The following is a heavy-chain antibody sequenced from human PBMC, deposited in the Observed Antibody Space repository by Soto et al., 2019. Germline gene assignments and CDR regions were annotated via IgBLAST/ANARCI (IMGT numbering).Heavy chain of an antibody. V-gene: IGHV1-69*01. CDR3: ARVSIGYGGGFSFYGMDV. Sequence: QVQLVQSGPEVKKPGSSVKVSCRASGGTFSDSALSWVRQAPGQGLEWMGGIIPMFGSPEYAQKFLGRVTITADVPTSTAYMELSSLSVDDTAKYYCARVSIGYGGGFSFYGMDVWGQGTTVTVSS. J-gene: IGHJ6*02. CDR2: IIPMFGSP. D-gene: IGHD5-12*01. CDR1: GGTFSDSA.